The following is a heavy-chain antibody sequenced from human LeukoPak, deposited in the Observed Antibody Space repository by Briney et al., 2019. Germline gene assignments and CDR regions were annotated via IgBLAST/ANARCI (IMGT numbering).Heavy chain of an antibody. Sequence: GGSLRLSCAASGFTFSSYEMNWVRQAPGKGLEWVSYISSSGSTIYYAASVKGRFTISRDNAKNSLYLQMNSLRAEDTAVYYCARNEYYYDSSGSKPFDYWGQGTLVTVSS. D-gene: IGHD3-22*01. CDR2: ISSSGSTI. J-gene: IGHJ4*02. V-gene: IGHV3-48*03. CDR1: GFTFSSYE. CDR3: ARNEYYYDSSGSKPFDY.